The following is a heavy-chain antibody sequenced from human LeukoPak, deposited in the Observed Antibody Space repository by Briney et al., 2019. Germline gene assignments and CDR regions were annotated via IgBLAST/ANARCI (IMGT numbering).Heavy chain of an antibody. CDR2: INHSGST. V-gene: IGHV4-34*01. J-gene: IGHJ3*02. CDR1: GGSFSGYY. CDR3: ARARGYDYVWGSYRYTSRAFDI. D-gene: IGHD3-16*02. Sequence: SETLSLTCAVYGGSFSGYYWSWIRQPPGKGLEWIGEINHSGSTNYNPSLKSRVTISVDTSKNQFSLKLSSVTAADTAVYYCARARGYDYVWGSYRYTSRAFDIWGQGTMVTVSS.